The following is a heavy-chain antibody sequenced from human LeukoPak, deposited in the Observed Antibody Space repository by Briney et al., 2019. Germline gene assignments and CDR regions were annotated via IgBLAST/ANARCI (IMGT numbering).Heavy chain of an antibody. D-gene: IGHD3-22*01. J-gene: IGHJ4*02. V-gene: IGHV4-34*01. Sequence: PSETLSLTCAVYGGSFSGYYWSWIRQPPGKGLEWIGEINHSGSTNYNPSLKRRVTISVDTYKTQFSLKLSSVTAADTAVYYCARGGDYYDSSGYDYFDYWGQGNLGTVSS. CDR1: GGSFSGYY. CDR3: ARGGDYYDSSGYDYFDY. CDR2: INHSGST.